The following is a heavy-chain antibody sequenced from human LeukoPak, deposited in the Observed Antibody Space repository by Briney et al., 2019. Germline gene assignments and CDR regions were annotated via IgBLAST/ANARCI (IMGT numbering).Heavy chain of an antibody. D-gene: IGHD3-10*01. J-gene: IGHJ4*02. V-gene: IGHV4-30-4*01. CDR1: GGSISSSNW. CDR3: ARDRKYGSESLRRLDY. Sequence: PSETLSLTCVVSGGSISSSNWWSWIRQPPGKGLEWIGYISYSGNTYYNPSLKSRVTISVDTSKNQFSLKLSSVTVADTAVYYCARDRKYGSESLRRLDYWGQGTLVTVSS. CDR2: ISYSGNT.